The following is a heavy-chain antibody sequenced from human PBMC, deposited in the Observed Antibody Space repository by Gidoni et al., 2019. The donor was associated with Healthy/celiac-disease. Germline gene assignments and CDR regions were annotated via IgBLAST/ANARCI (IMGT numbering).Heavy chain of an antibody. J-gene: IGHJ4*02. Sequence: QVTLRESGPALVKPTQTLTLTCTFSGFSLSTSGMCVSWIRQPPGKALEWLARIDWDDDKYYSTSLKTRLTISKDTSKNQVVLTMTNMDPVDTATYYCARMTSGDSSGYYYFDYWGQGTLVTVSS. CDR3: ARMTSGDSSGYYYFDY. CDR1: GFSLSTSGMC. D-gene: IGHD3-22*01. CDR2: IDWDDDK. V-gene: IGHV2-70*15.